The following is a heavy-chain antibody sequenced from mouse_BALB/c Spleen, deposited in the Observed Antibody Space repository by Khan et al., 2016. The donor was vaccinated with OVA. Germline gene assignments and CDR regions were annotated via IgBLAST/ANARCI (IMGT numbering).Heavy chain of an antibody. J-gene: IGHJ3*01. V-gene: IGHV3-2*02. Sequence: EVQLQESGPGLVKPSQSLSLTCTVTGYSITSDYAWNWIRQFPGNKLEWMGYINYSGDTSKNPSLKGRMSISRDTSKNQVFLQLNSVTSEYTSTYYCVRWTTYWGQGTLVTVSS. CDR3: VRWTTY. CDR2: INYSGDT. CDR1: GYSITSDYA.